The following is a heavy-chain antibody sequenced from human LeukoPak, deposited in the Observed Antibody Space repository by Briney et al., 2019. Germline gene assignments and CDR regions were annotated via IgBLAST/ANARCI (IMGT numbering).Heavy chain of an antibody. CDR2: IYPGDSDI. V-gene: IGHV5-51*01. CDR3: ARLRNVAYCGADCYSGYYYYYMDV. D-gene: IGHD2-21*02. J-gene: IGHJ6*03. CDR1: GYSFTSYW. Sequence: GESLKISCKGSGYSFTSYWIGWVRQMPGKGLEWMGIIYPGDSDIRYSPSFQGQVTISADKSISTAYLQWSSLRASDTAMYYCARLRNVAYCGADCYSGYYYYYMDVWGKGTTVTISS.